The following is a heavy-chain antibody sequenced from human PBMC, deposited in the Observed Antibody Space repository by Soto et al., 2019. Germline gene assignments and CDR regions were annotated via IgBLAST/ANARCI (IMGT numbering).Heavy chain of an antibody. CDR1: GYTFTSYG. CDR3: ARDIGSPYGDYLTNWFDP. J-gene: IGHJ5*02. V-gene: IGHV1-18*01. D-gene: IGHD4-17*01. CDR2: ISAYNGNT. Sequence: GAXVKVSCKASGYTFTSYGISWVRQAPGQGLEWMGWISAYNGNTNYAQKLQGRVTMTTDTSTSTAYMELRSLRSDDTAVYYCARDIGSPYGDYLTNWFDPWGQGTLVTVS.